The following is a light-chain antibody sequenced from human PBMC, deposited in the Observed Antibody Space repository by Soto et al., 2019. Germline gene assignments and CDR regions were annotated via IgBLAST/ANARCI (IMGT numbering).Light chain of an antibody. V-gene: IGKV3-15*01. CDR3: QQYTNWPPFT. CDR2: GAS. J-gene: IGKJ3*01. CDR1: QSVRSN. Sequence: EIVMTQSPATLSASPGERATLSCRASQSVRSNLAWYQQKPGQAPRLLISGASSRATGVPARFSGSGSGTEFSLTISSLQSEDFAIYYCQQYTNWPPFTFGPGTKVDIK.